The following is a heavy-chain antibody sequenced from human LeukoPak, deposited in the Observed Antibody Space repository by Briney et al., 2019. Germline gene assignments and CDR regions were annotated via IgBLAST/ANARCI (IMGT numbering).Heavy chain of an antibody. CDR3: ATGIAVAGTPFDY. CDR1: GYTLTELS. CDR2: FDPEDGET. Sequence: GASVKVSCKASGYTLTELSMHWVRQAPGKGLEWMGGFDPEDGETIYAQKFQGRVTMTEDTSTDTAYMELSSLRSEDTAVYYCATGIAVAGTPFDYWGQGTLVTVSS. J-gene: IGHJ4*02. V-gene: IGHV1-24*01. D-gene: IGHD6-19*01.